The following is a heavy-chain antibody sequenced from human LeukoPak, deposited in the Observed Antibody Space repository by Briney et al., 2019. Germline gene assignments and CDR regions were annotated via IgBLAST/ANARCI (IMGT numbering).Heavy chain of an antibody. CDR1: GGSFCGYY. V-gene: IGHV4-34*01. CDR3: ARGIQLWLGPIFDY. CDR2: INHSGST. D-gene: IGHD5-18*01. J-gene: IGHJ4*02. Sequence: SETLSLTCAVYGGSFCGYYWSWIRQPPGKGLEWIGEINHSGSTNYNPSLKSRVTISVDTSKNQFSLKLSSVTAADTAVYYCARGIQLWLGPIFDYWGQGTLVTVSS.